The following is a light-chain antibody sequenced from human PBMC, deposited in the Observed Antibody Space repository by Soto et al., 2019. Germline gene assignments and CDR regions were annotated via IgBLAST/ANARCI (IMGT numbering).Light chain of an antibody. CDR2: GAS. J-gene: IGKJ4*01. CDR3: QHYGASPPVT. Sequence: EIVLTQSPGTLSLSPGERATLSCCASQSVSSRNLAWYQQKHGQAPRLLIYGASTRATGIPDRFSGSGSGTDFTLTISRLEPEDFAVYICQHYGASPPVTFGGGTKVEIK. CDR1: QSVSSRN. V-gene: IGKV3-20*01.